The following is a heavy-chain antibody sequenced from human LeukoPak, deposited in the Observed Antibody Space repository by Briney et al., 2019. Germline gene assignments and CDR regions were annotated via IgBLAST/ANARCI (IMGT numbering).Heavy chain of an antibody. CDR1: GGSISSSSYY. J-gene: IGHJ5*02. V-gene: IGHV4-39*01. CDR2: IYYSGST. CDR3: ARHARLERRFGFDP. Sequence: SETLSLTCTVSGGSISSSSYYWGWIRQPPGKGLEWIGSIYYSGSTYYNPSLKSRVTISVDTSKNQFSLKLSSVTAADTAVYYCARHARLERRFGFDPWGQGTLVTVSS. D-gene: IGHD1-1*01.